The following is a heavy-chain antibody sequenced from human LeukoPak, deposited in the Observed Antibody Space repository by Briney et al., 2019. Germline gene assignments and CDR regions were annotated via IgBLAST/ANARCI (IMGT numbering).Heavy chain of an antibody. V-gene: IGHV3-9*01. CDR2: ISWNSGSI. J-gene: IGHJ4*02. Sequence: GGSLRLSCAASGFTFDDYAMHWVRQAPGKGLEWVSGISWNSGSIGYADSVKGRFTISRDNAKNSLYLQMNSLRAEDTALYYCAKDPSGSNREYYFDYWGQGTLVTVSS. CDR1: GFTFDDYA. D-gene: IGHD1-26*01. CDR3: AKDPSGSNREYYFDY.